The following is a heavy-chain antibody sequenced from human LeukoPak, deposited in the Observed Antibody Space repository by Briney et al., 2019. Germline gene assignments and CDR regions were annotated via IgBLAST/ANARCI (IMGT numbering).Heavy chain of an antibody. CDR1: GFTFSSYA. Sequence: GGSLRLSCAASGFTFSSYAMNWVRQAPGKGLEWVSSISGSGTSTYYADSVKGRFTISRDNSKNTLYLQMNSLRDEDKAVYYCAKRYGDYEGNWGQGTLVTVSS. CDR2: ISGSGTST. J-gene: IGHJ4*02. V-gene: IGHV3-23*01. D-gene: IGHD4-17*01. CDR3: AKRYGDYEGN.